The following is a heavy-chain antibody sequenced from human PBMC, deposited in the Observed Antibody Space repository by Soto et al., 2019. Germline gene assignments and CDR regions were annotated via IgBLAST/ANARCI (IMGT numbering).Heavy chain of an antibody. CDR3: ARDTPIGVVSLVTNPSAFGMDV. CDR2: IIPIFGTA. CDR1: GGTFSSYA. V-gene: IGHV1-69*13. D-gene: IGHD3-3*01. Sequence: GASVKVSCKASGGTFSSYAISWVRQAPGQGLEWMGGIIPIFGTANYAQKFQGRVTITADESTSTAYMELSSLRSEDTAVYYCARDTPIGVVSLVTNPSAFGMDVWGQGTTVTVSS. J-gene: IGHJ6*02.